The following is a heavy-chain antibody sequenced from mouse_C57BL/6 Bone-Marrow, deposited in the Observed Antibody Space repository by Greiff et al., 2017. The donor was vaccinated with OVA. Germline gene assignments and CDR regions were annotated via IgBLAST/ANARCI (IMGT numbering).Heavy chain of an antibody. V-gene: IGHV1-81*01. CDR3: ARHYFDY. CDR2: IYPRSCNT. Sequence: QVHVKQSGAELARPGASVKLSCKASGYTFTSYGISWVKQRTGQGLEWIGEIYPRSCNTYYNEKFKGKATLTADKSSSTAYMELRSLTSEDSAVYFCARHYFDYWGQGTTLTVSS. CDR1: GYTFTSYG. J-gene: IGHJ2*01.